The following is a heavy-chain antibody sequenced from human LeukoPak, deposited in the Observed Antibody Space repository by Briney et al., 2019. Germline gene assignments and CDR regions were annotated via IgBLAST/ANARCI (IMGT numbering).Heavy chain of an antibody. D-gene: IGHD6-19*01. CDR3: VKALGQWLVYYFDY. J-gene: IGHJ4*02. Sequence: GGSLRLSCSASGFSFSTYAMHWVRQAPGKGLEYVSAISNNGGSTYYADSVKGRFTISRDNSKNTLYLQMSSLRTEDTAVYYCVKALGQWLVYYFDYWGQGTLVTVSS. CDR2: ISNNGGST. CDR1: GFSFSTYA. V-gene: IGHV3-64D*09.